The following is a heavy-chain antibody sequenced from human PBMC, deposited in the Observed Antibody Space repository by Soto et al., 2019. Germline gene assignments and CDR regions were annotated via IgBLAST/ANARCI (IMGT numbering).Heavy chain of an antibody. CDR1: GGTFSSYT. Sequence: QVQLVQSGAEVKKPGSSVKVSCKASGGTFSSYTISWVRQAPGQGLEWMGRIIPILGIANYAQKFQGRVTITADKSTSTAYMELSSLRSEDTAVYYCARDPGIVGATTFDYWGQGTLVTLSS. V-gene: IGHV1-69*08. CDR3: ARDPGIVGATTFDY. D-gene: IGHD1-26*01. CDR2: IIPILGIA. J-gene: IGHJ4*02.